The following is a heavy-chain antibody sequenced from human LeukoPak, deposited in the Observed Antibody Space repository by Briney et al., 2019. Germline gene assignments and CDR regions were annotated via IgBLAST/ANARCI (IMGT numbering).Heavy chain of an antibody. Sequence: SETLSLTCTVSGGSISSYYWSWIRQPPGKGLEWIGYIYYSGSTNYNPSLKSRVTISVDTSKNQFSLKLSSVTAADTAVYYCASTLTPYNWNPYADAFDIWGQGTMVTVSS. J-gene: IGHJ3*02. V-gene: IGHV4-59*01. CDR2: IYYSGST. CDR3: ASTLTPYNWNPYADAFDI. D-gene: IGHD1-20*01. CDR1: GGSISSYY.